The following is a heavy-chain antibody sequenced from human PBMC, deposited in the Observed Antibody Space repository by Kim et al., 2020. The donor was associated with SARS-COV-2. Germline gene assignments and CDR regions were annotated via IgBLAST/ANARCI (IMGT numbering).Heavy chain of an antibody. V-gene: IGHV3-23*01. Sequence: GGSLRLSCAAASGFTFSRSDMSWVRQAPGKGPEWVSSISVSGDTIYYADSVKGRFTISRDSSKDTLYLQMNSLTADDTAVYYCAKRPVGWNYFDQWGQGTLVTVSS. CDR2: ISVSGDTI. CDR1: GFTFSRSD. J-gene: IGHJ4*02. CDR3: AKRPVGWNYFDQ. D-gene: IGHD1-26*01.